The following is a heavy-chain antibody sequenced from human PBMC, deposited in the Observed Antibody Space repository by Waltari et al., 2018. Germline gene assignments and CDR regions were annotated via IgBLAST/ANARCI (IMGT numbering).Heavy chain of an antibody. V-gene: IGHV1-46*01. CDR3: ARESTTGDFYYGMDV. D-gene: IGHD7-27*01. CDR2: INPSGGST. CDR1: GYTFSNYH. Sequence: QVQLVQSGAEVKKPGASVKVSCKPSGYTFSNYHIHWVRQAPGHGLEWMGIINPSGGSTSYAEKFQGTVTMTSDTSTSTVYMELSSLRSEDTAVYYCARESTTGDFYYGMDVWGQGTTVAVSS. J-gene: IGHJ6*02.